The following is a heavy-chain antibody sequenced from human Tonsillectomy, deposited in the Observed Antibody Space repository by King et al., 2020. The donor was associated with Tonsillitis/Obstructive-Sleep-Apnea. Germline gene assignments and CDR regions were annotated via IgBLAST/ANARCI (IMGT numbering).Heavy chain of an antibody. CDR3: AREDGRGSYYPTHFDY. J-gene: IGHJ4*02. CDR1: GFTFSSYS. V-gene: IGHV3-48*02. D-gene: IGHD1-26*01. Sequence: VQLVESGGGLVQPGGSLRLSCAASGFTFSSYSMNWVRRAPGKGLEWVSYISASSTTMYYADSVKGRFTISRDNAKNSLYLQMTSLRDEDTAVYYCAREDGRGSYYPTHFDYWGQGTLVTVSS. CDR2: ISASSTTM.